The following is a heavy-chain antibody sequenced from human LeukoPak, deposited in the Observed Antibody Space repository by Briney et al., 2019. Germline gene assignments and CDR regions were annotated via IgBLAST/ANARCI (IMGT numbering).Heavy chain of an antibody. CDR3: AKRGVVIRVILVGFHKEAYYFDS. J-gene: IGHJ4*02. Sequence: GGSLRLSCAVSGITLSNYGMSWVRQAPGEGLEWVAGISDRGSRTNYADSVKGRFTISTDHPKNTLYLQMNSLRAEDTAVYFCAKRGVVIRVILVGFHKEAYYFDSWGQGALVTVSS. D-gene: IGHD3-22*01. CDR1: GITLSNYG. CDR2: ISDRGSRT. V-gene: IGHV3-23*01.